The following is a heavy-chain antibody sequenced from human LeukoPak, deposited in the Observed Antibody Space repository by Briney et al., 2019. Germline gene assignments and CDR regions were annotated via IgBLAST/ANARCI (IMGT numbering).Heavy chain of an antibody. V-gene: IGHV3-48*03. D-gene: IGHD4-11*01. CDR3: ARDNDYSNSIPFDY. CDR1: GFTFSSYE. Sequence: GGSLRLSCAASGFTFSSYEMNWVRQAPGKGLEWASYISSSGSTIYYADSVKGRFTISRDNAKNSLYLQMNSLRAEDTAVYYCARDNDYSNSIPFDYWGQGTLVTVSS. CDR2: ISSSGSTI. J-gene: IGHJ4*02.